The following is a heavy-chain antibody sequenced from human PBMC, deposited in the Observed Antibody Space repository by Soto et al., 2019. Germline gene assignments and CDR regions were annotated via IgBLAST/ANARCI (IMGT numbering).Heavy chain of an antibody. V-gene: IGHV3-30-3*01. Sequence: GGSLRLSCVASGFSFIIQAMHWVRQAPGKGLEWVAAISNDGNRQLYADSVKDRFTISRDNSRNTLDLQMNNLRTEDTGVYFCARDIYSYGSVGTPDIWGQGT. CDR2: ISNDGNRQ. J-gene: IGHJ3*02. D-gene: IGHD5-18*01. CDR3: ARDIYSYGSVGTPDI. CDR1: GFSFIIQA.